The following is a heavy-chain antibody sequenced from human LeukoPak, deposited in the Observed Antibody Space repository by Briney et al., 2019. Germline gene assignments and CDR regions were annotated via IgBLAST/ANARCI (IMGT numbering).Heavy chain of an antibody. Sequence: SETLSLTCSVSGGSISSLYWSWIRQPPGKGLEWIGSIYYSGSTYYNPSLKSRVTISVNTSKNQFFLKLSSVTAADTAVYYCARQSWEVAMTWFDPWGQGTLVTVSS. V-gene: IGHV4-59*05. J-gene: IGHJ5*02. D-gene: IGHD1-26*01. CDR3: ARQSWEVAMTWFDP. CDR1: GGSISSLY. CDR2: IYYSGST.